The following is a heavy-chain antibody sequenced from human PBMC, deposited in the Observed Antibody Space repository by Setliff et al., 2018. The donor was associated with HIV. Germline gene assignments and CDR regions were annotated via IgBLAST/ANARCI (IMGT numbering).Heavy chain of an antibody. V-gene: IGHV4-59*01. J-gene: IGHJ4*02. CDR1: DGSISTYY. Sequence: SETLSLTCSVADGSISTYYWSWIRQPPGKGLEWIGYIYYSGIANYSPSLKSRVTFLVDTSKNQFSLRLNSVTAADTAVYFCARGPYDSGGYYFDRWGQGARVTVSS. CDR2: IYYSGIA. CDR3: ARGPYDSGGYYFDR. D-gene: IGHD3-22*01.